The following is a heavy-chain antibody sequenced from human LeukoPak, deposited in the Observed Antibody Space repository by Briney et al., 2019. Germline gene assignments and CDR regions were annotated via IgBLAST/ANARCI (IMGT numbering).Heavy chain of an antibody. CDR1: GGSFSGYY. D-gene: IGHD5-12*01. CDR3: ARVLVQGNGYSGYDEPLDY. CDR2: INHSGST. J-gene: IGHJ4*02. Sequence: SETLSLTCAVYGGSFSGYYWGWIRQPPGKGLEWIGEINHSGSTNYNPSLKSRVTISVDTSKNQFSLKLSSVTAADTAVYYCARVLVQGNGYSGYDEPLDYWGQGTLVTVSS. V-gene: IGHV4-34*01.